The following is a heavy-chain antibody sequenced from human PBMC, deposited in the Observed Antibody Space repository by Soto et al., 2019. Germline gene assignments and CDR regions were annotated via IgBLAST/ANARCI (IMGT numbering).Heavy chain of an antibody. Sequence: QVQLVQSGAEVKKPGSSVKVSCKASGGTFSSYAISWVRQAPGQGLEWMGGIIPIFGTANYAQKFQGRVTITADESASTAYMELSSLRSEDTAVYYCESASGLLVGATTEWHWGRGTLVIGSS. CDR3: ESASGLLVGATTEWH. CDR1: GGTFSSYA. D-gene: IGHD1-26*01. J-gene: IGHJ4*02. V-gene: IGHV1-69*01. CDR2: IIPIFGTA.